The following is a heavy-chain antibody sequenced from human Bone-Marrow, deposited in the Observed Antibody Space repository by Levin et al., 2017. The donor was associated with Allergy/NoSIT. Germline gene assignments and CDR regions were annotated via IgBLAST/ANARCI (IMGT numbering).Heavy chain of an antibody. CDR1: GGSFSGYY. CDR3: ARGRVAARLDY. V-gene: IGHV4-34*01. CDR2: INHSGST. D-gene: IGHD6-6*01. J-gene: IGHJ4*02. Sequence: SETLSLTCAVYGGSFSGYYWSWIRQPPGKGLEWIGEINHSGSTNYNTSLKSRVTISVDTSKNQFSLKLSSVTAADTAVYYCARGRVAARLDYWGQGTLVTVSS.